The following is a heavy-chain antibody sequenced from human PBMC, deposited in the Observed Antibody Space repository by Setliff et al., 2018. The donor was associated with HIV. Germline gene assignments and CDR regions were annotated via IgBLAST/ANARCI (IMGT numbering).Heavy chain of an antibody. J-gene: IGHJ6*03. V-gene: IGHV4-61*09. Sequence: SETLSLTCTVSGGSISSGSYYWSWIRQPAGKGLEWIGHIYTSGGTNYKPSLKSRVTISVDTPKNQFPLRLSSVTAADTAVYYCAREGWGLLRESHYYYYMDVWGKGTTVTVSS. CDR2: IYTSGGT. CDR1: GGSISSGSYY. D-gene: IGHD2-21*02. CDR3: AREGWGLLRESHYYYYMDV.